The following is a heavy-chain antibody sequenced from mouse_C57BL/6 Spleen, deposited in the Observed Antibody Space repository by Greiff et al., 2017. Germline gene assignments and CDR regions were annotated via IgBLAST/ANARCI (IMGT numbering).Heavy chain of an antibody. D-gene: IGHD4-1*01. V-gene: IGHV1-82*01. J-gene: IGHJ2*01. CDR1: GYAFSSSW. CDR3: ARSRTGTYYFDY. Sequence: QVQLQQSGPELVKPGASVKISCKASGYAFSSSWMNWVKQRPGKGLEWIGRIYPGDGDTNYNGKFKGKATLTADKSSSTAYMQLSSLTSEDSAVXFCARSRTGTYYFDYWGQGTTLTVSS. CDR2: IYPGDGDT.